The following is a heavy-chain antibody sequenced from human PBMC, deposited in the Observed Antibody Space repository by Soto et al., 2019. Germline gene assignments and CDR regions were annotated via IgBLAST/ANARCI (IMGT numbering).Heavy chain of an antibody. CDR1: GFTFSTYS. CDR3: AREYTAWPLAYGLDV. J-gene: IGHJ6*02. Sequence: GGSLSLSCLGSGFTFSTYSINWVRQAPGKGLEWVSSISSRSDIYYADSVKGRFTISRDNAKNSVSLQMNSLRAEDTAVYYCAREYTAWPLAYGLDVWGQGTTVTVSS. D-gene: IGHD2-2*02. CDR2: ISSRSDI. V-gene: IGHV3-21*01.